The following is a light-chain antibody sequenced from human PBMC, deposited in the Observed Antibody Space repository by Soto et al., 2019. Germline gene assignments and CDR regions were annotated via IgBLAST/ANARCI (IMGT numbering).Light chain of an antibody. CDR3: QQRRSWQVT. J-gene: IGKJ5*01. Sequence: EIVLTQSPATLALSPGEGATLSCRASQSINTYLAWYQQKPGQAPRLLIYDASKRATGIPARFSGGGSGTNFTLTISSLEPEDFAVYYCQQRRSWQVTFGQGTLLEI. CDR1: QSINTY. CDR2: DAS. V-gene: IGKV3D-11*02.